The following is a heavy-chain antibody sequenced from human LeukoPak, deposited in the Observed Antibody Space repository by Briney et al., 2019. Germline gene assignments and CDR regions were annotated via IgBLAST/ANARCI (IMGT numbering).Heavy chain of an antibody. D-gene: IGHD4-17*01. Sequence: SETLSFTCTVSGVSISSHYWSWIRQPPGKGLDWIGYIYNSGSTNYNPSLKSRVTITGDTSKNQFSLKLRSVTAADTAVYYCAREVGDYDSDNCFDPWGQETLVIVSS. V-gene: IGHV4-59*11. CDR3: AREVGDYDSDNCFDP. CDR1: GVSISSHY. CDR2: IYNSGST. J-gene: IGHJ5*02.